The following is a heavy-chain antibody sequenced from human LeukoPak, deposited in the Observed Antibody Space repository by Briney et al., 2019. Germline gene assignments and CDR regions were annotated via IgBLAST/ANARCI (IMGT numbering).Heavy chain of an antibody. Sequence: PSETLSLTCTVSGGSISSGSYYWSWIRQPAGKGLEWIGRIYTSGSTNYNPSLKSRVTISVDTSKNQFSLKLSSVTAADTAVYYCASSTWLVIDYWGQGTLVTVSS. CDR2: IYTSGST. D-gene: IGHD3-9*01. J-gene: IGHJ4*02. V-gene: IGHV4-61*02. CDR1: GGSISSGSYY. CDR3: ASSTWLVIDY.